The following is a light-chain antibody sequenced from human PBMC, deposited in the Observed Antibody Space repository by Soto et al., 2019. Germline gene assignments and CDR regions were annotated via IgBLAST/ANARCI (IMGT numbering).Light chain of an antibody. CDR2: DVS. J-gene: IGLJ1*01. V-gene: IGLV2-11*01. CDR3: CSYAGSYTYV. Sequence: QSVLTQPRSVSGSPGQSVTISCTGTSSDVGGYNYVSWYQQHPGKAPKLMIYDVSKRPSGVPDRFSASKSGNTASLTIFGLQAEDEADYYCCSYAGSYTYVFGTGTKVTVL. CDR1: SSDVGGYNY.